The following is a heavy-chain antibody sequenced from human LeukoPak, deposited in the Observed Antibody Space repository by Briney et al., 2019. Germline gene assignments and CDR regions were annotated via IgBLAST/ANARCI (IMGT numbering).Heavy chain of an antibody. CDR1: GFTFSSYW. Sequence: PGGSLRLSCAASGFTFSSYWMSWVRQAPGKGLEWVANIKQDGSEKYYVDSVKGRFTISRDNAKNSLYLQMNSLRAEDTAVYYCARDDLDIVVVPAAPLGAFDYWGQGTLVTVSS. J-gene: IGHJ4*02. CDR2: IKQDGSEK. CDR3: ARDDLDIVVVPAAPLGAFDY. V-gene: IGHV3-7*01. D-gene: IGHD2-2*01.